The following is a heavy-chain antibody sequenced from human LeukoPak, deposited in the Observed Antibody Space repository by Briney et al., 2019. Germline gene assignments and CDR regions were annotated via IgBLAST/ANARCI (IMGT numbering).Heavy chain of an antibody. CDR1: GLTFSSYW. D-gene: IGHD6-19*01. J-gene: IGHJ1*01. CDR2: IQQDGSEK. V-gene: IGHV3-7*02. Sequence: GGSLRLSCAASGLTFSSYWMAWVRQAPGKGLEWVANIQQDGSEKYYVDSVKGGFNIYRDNAKNSLYLKMNSIRAEETAVYYCAGPDSSGWDTGKFFHHWGQGTLVTVS. CDR3: AGPDSSGWDTGKFFHH.